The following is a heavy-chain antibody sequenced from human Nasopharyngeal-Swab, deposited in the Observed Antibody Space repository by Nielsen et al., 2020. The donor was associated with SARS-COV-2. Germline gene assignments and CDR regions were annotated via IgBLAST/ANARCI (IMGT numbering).Heavy chain of an antibody. Sequence: WVRQAPGQGLEWMGGIMPIFGTANYAQKFQGRVTITADKSTSTAYMELSSLRSEDTAVYYCAREGRGSGYYYYMDVWGKGTTVTVSS. CDR3: AREGRGSGYYYYMDV. D-gene: IGHD3-10*01. J-gene: IGHJ6*03. CDR2: IMPIFGTA. V-gene: IGHV1-69*06.